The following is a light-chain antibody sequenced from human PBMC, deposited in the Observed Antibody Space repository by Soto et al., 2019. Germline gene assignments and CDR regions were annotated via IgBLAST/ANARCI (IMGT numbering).Light chain of an antibody. J-gene: IGKJ4*01. CDR2: DAS. CDR1: QSISTY. V-gene: IGKV3-11*01. CDR3: QQRSSWPLT. Sequence: EVLLTQSPATLSLSPGESVTLSCRASQSISTYLARYQQKSGQAPRLLIYDASYRATGIPARFSGSGSGTDFTLTISSLEPEDFAVYHCQQRSSWPLTFGGGTKVDIK.